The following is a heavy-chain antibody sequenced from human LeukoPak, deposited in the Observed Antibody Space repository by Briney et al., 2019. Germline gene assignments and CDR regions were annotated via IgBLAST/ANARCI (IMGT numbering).Heavy chain of an antibody. Sequence: SETLSLTCTVSGGSVSSGSYYWSWIRQPPGKGLEWIGYIYYSGSTNYNPSLKSQVTISVDTSKNQFSLKLSSVTAADTAVYYCARVGSRGSGSYYSDYWGQGTLVTVSS. CDR1: GGSVSSGSYY. CDR2: IYYSGST. CDR3: ARVGSRGSGSYYSDY. D-gene: IGHD3-10*01. J-gene: IGHJ4*02. V-gene: IGHV4-61*01.